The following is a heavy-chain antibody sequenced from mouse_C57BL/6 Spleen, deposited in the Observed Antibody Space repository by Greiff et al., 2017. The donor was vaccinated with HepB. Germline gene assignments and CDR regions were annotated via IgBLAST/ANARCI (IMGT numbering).Heavy chain of an antibody. CDR3: ARNEGYYYGSSGAMDY. D-gene: IGHD1-1*01. V-gene: IGHV2-2*01. CDR1: GFSLTSYG. Sequence: QVQLQQSGPGLVQPSQSLSITCTVSGFSLTSYGVHWVRQSPGKGLEWLGVIWSGGSTDYNAAYISRLSISKDNSKSQVFFKMNSLQADDTAIYYCARNEGYYYGSSGAMDYWGQGTSVTVSS. J-gene: IGHJ4*01. CDR2: IWSGGST.